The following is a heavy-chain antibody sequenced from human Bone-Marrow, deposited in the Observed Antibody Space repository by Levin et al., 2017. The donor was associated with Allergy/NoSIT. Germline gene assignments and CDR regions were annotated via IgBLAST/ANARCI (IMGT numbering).Heavy chain of an antibody. D-gene: IGHD3-10*01. CDR3: AKVLSDHFGLGSSLPGSGMDV. CDR2: ISGSAAYT. J-gene: IGHJ6*02. CDR1: GFTFGFYA. Sequence: GESLKISCAASGFTFGFYAMSWVRQAPGKGLEWVSAISGSAAYTYYADSVKGRFTISRDNSKNTLYLQLHSLKVEDTAVYYCAKVLSDHFGLGSSLPGSGMDVWGQGTTVTVSS. V-gene: IGHV3-23*01.